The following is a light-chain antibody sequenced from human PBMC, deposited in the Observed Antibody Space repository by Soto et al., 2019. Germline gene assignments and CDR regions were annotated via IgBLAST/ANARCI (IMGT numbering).Light chain of an antibody. CDR2: GAS. J-gene: IGKJ1*01. CDR1: QSVATN. V-gene: IGKV3-15*01. CDR3: QQHKNWPWT. Sequence: EIVMTQSPATLSVSPGERATLSCRASQSVATNLAWYQQKPGLPPRLLIYGASTRATGIPARFSGSGSGTEFTLTILSLQSVYVAVYSRQQHKNWPWTFGQGT.